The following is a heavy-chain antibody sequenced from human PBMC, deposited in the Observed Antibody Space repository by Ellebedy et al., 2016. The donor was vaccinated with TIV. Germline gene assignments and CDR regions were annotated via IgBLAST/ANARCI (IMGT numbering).Heavy chain of an antibody. CDR1: GYSISRAYY. D-gene: IGHD1-26*01. J-gene: IGHJ4*02. CDR2: IYHSGST. Sequence: SETLSLXXNVSGYSISRAYYWGWIRPPPGKRLERIGSIYHSGSTYYNPSLKSRVTISVDTSKNQFSLKVSSVTAADTAVYYCARVAASATNYFDYWGQGTRVTVSS. CDR3: ARVAASATNYFDY. V-gene: IGHV4-38-2*02.